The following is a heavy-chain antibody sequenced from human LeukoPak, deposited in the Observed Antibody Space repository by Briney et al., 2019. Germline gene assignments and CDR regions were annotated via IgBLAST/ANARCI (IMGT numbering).Heavy chain of an antibody. V-gene: IGHV3-23*01. Sequence: PGGSLRLSCAASGFTFSSYAMRWVRQAPGKGLEWVSAISGSGGSTYYADSVKGRFTISRDNSKNTLYLQMNSLRAEDTAVYYCANLGITTITMVRGVPRDYWGQGTLVTVSS. CDR1: GFTFSSYA. CDR2: ISGSGGST. D-gene: IGHD3-10*01. CDR3: ANLGITTITMVRGVPRDY. J-gene: IGHJ4*02.